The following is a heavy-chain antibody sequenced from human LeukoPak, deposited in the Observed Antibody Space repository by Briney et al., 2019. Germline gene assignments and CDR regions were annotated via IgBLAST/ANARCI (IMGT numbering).Heavy chain of an antibody. CDR3: ARGIPGGSGTSGKPYYYYGMDV. D-gene: IGHD2-2*01. Sequence: PSETLSLTCTVSGGSISSYYWSWIRQPPGKGLEWIGYIYYSGSTNYNPSLKSRVTISVDTSKNQFSLKLSSVTAADTAVYYCARGIPGGSGTSGKPYYYYGMDVWGQGTTVTVSS. V-gene: IGHV4-59*01. CDR2: IYYSGST. J-gene: IGHJ6*02. CDR1: GGSISSYY.